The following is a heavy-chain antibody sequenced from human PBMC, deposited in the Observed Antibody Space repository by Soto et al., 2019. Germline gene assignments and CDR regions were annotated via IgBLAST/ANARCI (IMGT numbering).Heavy chain of an antibody. V-gene: IGHV4-59*01. CDR2: IYYSGST. Sequence: SETLSLTCTVSGGSISSYYWGWIRQPPGKGLEWIGYIYYSGSTNYNPSLKSRVTISVDTSKNQFSLKLSSVTAADTAVYYCARGHYDFWSGYQNNYMDVWGKGTTVTVSS. D-gene: IGHD3-3*01. J-gene: IGHJ6*03. CDR1: GGSISSYY. CDR3: ARGHYDFWSGYQNNYMDV.